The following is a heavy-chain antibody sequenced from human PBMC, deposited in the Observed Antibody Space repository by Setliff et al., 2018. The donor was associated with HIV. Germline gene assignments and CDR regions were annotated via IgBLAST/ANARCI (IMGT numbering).Heavy chain of an antibody. Sequence: PSETLSLTCTVSGGSFRSSRYYWGWIRQPPGKGLEWIGNIHYGGFFWYSPSLKSRVTISVDTSKNQFSLKLSSVTVADTAVYYCARPALGIGGGSRFDNWGQGTRVTVSS. CDR3: ARPALGIGGGSRFDN. CDR1: GGSFRSSRYY. J-gene: IGHJ4*02. CDR2: IHYGGFF. D-gene: IGHD3-10*01. V-gene: IGHV4-39*01.